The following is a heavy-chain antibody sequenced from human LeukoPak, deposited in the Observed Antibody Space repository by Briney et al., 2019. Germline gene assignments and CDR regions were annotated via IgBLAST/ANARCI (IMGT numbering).Heavy chain of an antibody. J-gene: IGHJ4*02. D-gene: IGHD4-17*01. Sequence: ASVKVSCKASGFTFTNYFMHWLRQAPGQGLEWMGIISPNGDSTDYAQKFQGRLTMARDTSTTTLYMELSGLRSEDTAIYYCARADGQDFDSWGRGTLVTVSS. CDR2: ISPNGDST. CDR1: GFTFTNYF. CDR3: ARADGQDFDS. V-gene: IGHV1-46*01.